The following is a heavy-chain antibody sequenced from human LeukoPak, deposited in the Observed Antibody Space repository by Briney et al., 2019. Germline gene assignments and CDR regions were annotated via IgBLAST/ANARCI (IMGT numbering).Heavy chain of an antibody. Sequence: GGSLRLSCAASGFTFSSYWMHWVRQAPGTGLVWVSRISSDRTNTYYADSVKGRFSISRDNAKNTLYPQMNSLRAEDTAMYYCARVYYYYYMDVWGRGTTVTVSS. CDR3: ARVYYYYYMDV. CDR2: ISSDRTNT. V-gene: IGHV3-74*01. CDR1: GFTFSSYW. J-gene: IGHJ6*03.